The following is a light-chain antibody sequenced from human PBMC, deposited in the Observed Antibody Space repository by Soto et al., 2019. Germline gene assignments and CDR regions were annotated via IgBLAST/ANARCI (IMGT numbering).Light chain of an antibody. CDR1: SSDVGCYNY. Sequence: QSVLTQPRSVSGSPGQSVTISCTGTSSDVGCYNYVSWYQQHPGKAPKLMIYDVSKRPSGVPDRFSGSKSGNTASLTISGLQDEDEADYYCCSYAGSYTYVFGTGTKVTVL. V-gene: IGLV2-11*01. J-gene: IGLJ1*01. CDR3: CSYAGSYTYV. CDR2: DVS.